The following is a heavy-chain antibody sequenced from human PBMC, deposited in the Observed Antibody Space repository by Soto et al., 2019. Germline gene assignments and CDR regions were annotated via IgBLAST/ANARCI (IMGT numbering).Heavy chain of an antibody. V-gene: IGHV3-48*01. CDR1: GFTFSSYS. D-gene: IGHD1-26*01. Sequence: EVQLVESGGGLVQPGGSLRLSCAASGFTFSSYSMNWVRQAPGKGLEWVSYISSSSSTIYYADSVKGRFTISRDNAKNSLYLQMNSLRAEDTAVYNCARARWELLGYFDYWGQGTLVTVSS. CDR2: ISSSSSTI. CDR3: ARARWELLGYFDY. J-gene: IGHJ4*02.